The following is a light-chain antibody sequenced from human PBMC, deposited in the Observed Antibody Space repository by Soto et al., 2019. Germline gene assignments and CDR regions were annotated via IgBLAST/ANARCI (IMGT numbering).Light chain of an antibody. CDR1: QSISSSY. Sequence: EIVLTQSPGTLSLSPGERATLSCRSSQSISSSYLAWYQQKPGQPPRLLIYNGPHRATGIPDRFSGSGSGTDFTLTISRLEPEDFAVYRCQQYGSLPPTFGQGTRVEIK. CDR2: NGP. CDR3: QQYGSLPPT. J-gene: IGKJ1*01. V-gene: IGKV3-20*01.